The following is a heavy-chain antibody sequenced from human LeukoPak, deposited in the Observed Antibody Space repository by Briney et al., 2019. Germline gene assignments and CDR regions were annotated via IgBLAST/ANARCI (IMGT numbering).Heavy chain of an antibody. J-gene: IGHJ4*02. CDR2: ISWDGGST. CDR3: AKDSIVGATGSFDY. V-gene: IGHV3-43*01. D-gene: IGHD1-26*01. Sequence: PGGSLSLSCAASGFTLDDYTMHWVRQAPGKGLEWVSLISWDGGSTYYADSVKCRFTISRDNSKNSLYLQMNSLRTEDTALYYCAKDSIVGATGSFDYWGQGTLVTVSS. CDR1: GFTLDDYT.